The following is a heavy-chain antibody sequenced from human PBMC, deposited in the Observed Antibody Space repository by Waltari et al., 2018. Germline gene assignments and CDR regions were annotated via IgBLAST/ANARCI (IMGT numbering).Heavy chain of an antibody. D-gene: IGHD6-19*01. V-gene: IGHV5-51*01. Sequence: EVQLVQSGAEVKKPGESLKISCKASGYSFTSHWIGGARQMPGKGLDWMGIIFPVDYETSSSPSFRGQATVSADRSISTAYLQWSRLEASDTAIYYCVRRVGIAVAGTHFDYWGQGTLVTVSS. CDR1: GYSFTSHW. J-gene: IGHJ4*02. CDR2: IFPVDYET. CDR3: VRRVGIAVAGTHFDY.